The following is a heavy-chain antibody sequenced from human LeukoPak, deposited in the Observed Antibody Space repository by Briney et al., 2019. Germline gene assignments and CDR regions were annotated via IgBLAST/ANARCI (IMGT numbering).Heavy chain of an antibody. V-gene: IGHV3-21*01. D-gene: IGHD3-10*01. Sequence: GGSLRLSCAASGFTFNSYSMNWVRQGPGKGLEWVSSISSSSSYIYYADSVKGRFTISRDNAKNSLYLQMNSLRAKDTAVYYCARDNYGSGSTTEPGGSYYYYGMDVWGKGTTVTVSS. J-gene: IGHJ6*04. CDR2: ISSSSSYI. CDR3: ARDNYGSGSTTEPGGSYYYYGMDV. CDR1: GFTFNSYS.